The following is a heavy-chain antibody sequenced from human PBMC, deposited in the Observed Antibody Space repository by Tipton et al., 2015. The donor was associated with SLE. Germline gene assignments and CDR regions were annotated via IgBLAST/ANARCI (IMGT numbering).Heavy chain of an antibody. CDR2: ISAYNGNT. J-gene: IGHJ4*02. CDR1: GYTFTSYA. CDR3: AFSTSGGTAGGFDY. D-gene: IGHD3-10*01. V-gene: IGHV1-18*01. Sequence: QLVQSGPEVKKPGASVKVFCRASGYTFTSYAISWVRQAPGQGLEWMGWISAYNGNTNYAQKFQGRVTMTTHTSTSTAYMEVRNLRSNDTAVYYCAFSTSGGTAGGFDYWGQGTLVTVSS.